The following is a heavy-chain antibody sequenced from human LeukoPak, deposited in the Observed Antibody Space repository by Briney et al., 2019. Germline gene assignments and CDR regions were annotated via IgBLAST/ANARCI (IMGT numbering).Heavy chain of an antibody. CDR1: GFTFSSSA. D-gene: IGHD1-14*01. Sequence: GGSLRLSCAASGFTFSSSAMSWVRQVPGKGLEWVSSISSSSSYIYYADSVKGRFTISRDNAKNSLYLQMNSLRAEDTAVYYCARFPDAGDYWGQGTLVTVSS. V-gene: IGHV3-21*01. J-gene: IGHJ4*02. CDR2: ISSSSSYI. CDR3: ARFPDAGDY.